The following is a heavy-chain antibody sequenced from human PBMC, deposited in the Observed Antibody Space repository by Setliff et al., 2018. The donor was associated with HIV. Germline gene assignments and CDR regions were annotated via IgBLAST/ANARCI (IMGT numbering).Heavy chain of an antibody. Sequence: AGSLRLSCAASEFTLSGYSMSWVRQVPGKGLEWVSAIDPSGSRIFYSDSVKGRFTISRDNSKNTLYLQMNSLTAEDTAVYYCAKVDNGHCTSASCRDFDYWGQGTLVTVSS. J-gene: IGHJ4*02. CDR1: EFTLSGYS. CDR2: IDPSGSRI. CDR3: AKVDNGHCTSASCRDFDY. D-gene: IGHD2-2*03. V-gene: IGHV3-23*01.